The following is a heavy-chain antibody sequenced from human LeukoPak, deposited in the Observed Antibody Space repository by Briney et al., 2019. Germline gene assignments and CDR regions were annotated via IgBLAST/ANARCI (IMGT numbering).Heavy chain of an antibody. D-gene: IGHD3-16*01. CDR1: GFTFSSYS. V-gene: IGHV3-21*01. Sequence: GGSLRLSCAASGFTFSSYSMNWVRQAPGKGLERVSSISSSSSYIYYADSVKGRFTISRDNAKNSLYLQMNSLRAEDTAVYYCARAPLRVEGRSYFDYWGQGTLVTVSS. CDR2: ISSSSSYI. CDR3: ARAPLRVEGRSYFDY. J-gene: IGHJ4*02.